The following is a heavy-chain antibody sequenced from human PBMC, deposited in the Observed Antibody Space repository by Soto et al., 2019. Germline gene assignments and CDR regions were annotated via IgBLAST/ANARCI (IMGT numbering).Heavy chain of an antibody. CDR2: LGTIGA. CDR1: GFTFSAHA. V-gene: IGHV3-23*01. Sequence: EVQLLESGGGLVQPGGSLRLSCVGSGFTFSAHAITWVRQAPGKGLEWVSTLGTIGAFYADSVKGRFTIARDNSKNTVNLQMNSLRGEDTAIYYCARDLTIYDYWGQGTVVTVSS. J-gene: IGHJ4*02. CDR3: ARDLTIYDY.